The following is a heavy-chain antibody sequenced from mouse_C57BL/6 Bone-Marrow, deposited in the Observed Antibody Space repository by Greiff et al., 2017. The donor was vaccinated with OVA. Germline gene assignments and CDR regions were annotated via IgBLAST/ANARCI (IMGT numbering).Heavy chain of an antibody. Sequence: EVQLQQSGAELVRPGASVKLSCTASGFNIKDDYMHWVKQRPEQGLEWIGWIDPENGDTEYASKFQGKATITADTSSNTAYLQLSSLTSEDTAVYDCTTDSSGYVLFAYWGQGTLVTVSA. CDR2: IDPENGDT. J-gene: IGHJ3*01. V-gene: IGHV14-4*01. D-gene: IGHD3-2*02. CDR3: TTDSSGYVLFAY. CDR1: GFNIKDDY.